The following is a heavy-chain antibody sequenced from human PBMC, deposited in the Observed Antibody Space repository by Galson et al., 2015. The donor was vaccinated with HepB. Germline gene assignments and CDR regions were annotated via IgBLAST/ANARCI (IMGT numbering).Heavy chain of an antibody. J-gene: IGHJ4*02. CDR2: ISAYNGNT. CDR3: ARDPLRYSGYDVYSYGYY. CDR1: GYTFTSYG. V-gene: IGHV1-18*01. D-gene: IGHD5-12*01. Sequence: SVKVSCKASGYTFTSYGISWVRQAPGQGLEWMGWISAYNGNTNYAQKLQGRVTMTTDTSTSTAYMELRSLRSDDTAVYYCARDPLRYSGYDVYSYGYYWGQGTLVTVSS.